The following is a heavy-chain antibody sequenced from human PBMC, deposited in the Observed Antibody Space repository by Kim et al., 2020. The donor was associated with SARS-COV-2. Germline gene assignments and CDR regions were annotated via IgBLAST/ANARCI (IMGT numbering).Heavy chain of an antibody. CDR2: FDPEDGET. CDR3: ATVLVVTGPYYYYGMDV. J-gene: IGHJ6*02. Sequence: ASVKVSCKVSGYTLTELSMHWVRQAPGKGLEWMGGFDPEDGETIYAQKFQGRVTMTEDTSTDTAYMELSSLRSEDTAVYYCATVLVVTGPYYYYGMDVWGQGTTVTVSS. CDR1: GYTLTELS. D-gene: IGHD2-21*02. V-gene: IGHV1-24*01.